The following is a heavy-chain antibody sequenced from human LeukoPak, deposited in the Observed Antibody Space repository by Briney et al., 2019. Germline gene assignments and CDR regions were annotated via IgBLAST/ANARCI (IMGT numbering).Heavy chain of an antibody. CDR1: GFTFSSYA. CDR3: VKEGPERGFWYSYGSATFDY. J-gene: IGHJ4*02. D-gene: IGHD5-18*01. Sequence: GGSLRLSCSASGFTFSSYAMHWVRQAPGKGLEYVSAISSNGGSTYYADSVKGRFTISRDNSKNTLYLQMSSLRAEDTAVYYCVKEGPERGFWYSYGSATFDYWAREPWSPSPQ. CDR2: ISSNGGST. V-gene: IGHV3-64D*06.